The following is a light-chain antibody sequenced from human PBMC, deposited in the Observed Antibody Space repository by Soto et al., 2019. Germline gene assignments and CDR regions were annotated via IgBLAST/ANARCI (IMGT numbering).Light chain of an antibody. J-gene: IGKJ3*01. Sequence: EIVLTQSPGTLSLTPGERATLSCRASQSVSSSYLAWYQQKPGQAPRLLIYDASRATGIPDRFSASESGTDFTLTITRLEPEDFAVYYCQHYGTSALFGPGTKVEI. CDR3: QHYGTSAL. CDR2: DAS. CDR1: QSVSSSY. V-gene: IGKV3-20*01.